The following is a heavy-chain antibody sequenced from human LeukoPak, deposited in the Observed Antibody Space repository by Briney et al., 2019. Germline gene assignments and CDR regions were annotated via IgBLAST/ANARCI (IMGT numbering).Heavy chain of an antibody. D-gene: IGHD5-24*01. V-gene: IGHV3-30-3*01. J-gene: IGHJ4*02. Sequence: PGGSLRLSCAASGFTFSNYAMHWVCQAPGKGLEWVAVISYDGSNKYYVDSVKGRFTISRDNSKNTLYLQVNSLRAEDTAVYYCARVLRDGYNFYYWGQGTLVTVSS. CDR3: ARVLRDGYNFYY. CDR1: GFTFSNYA. CDR2: ISYDGSNK.